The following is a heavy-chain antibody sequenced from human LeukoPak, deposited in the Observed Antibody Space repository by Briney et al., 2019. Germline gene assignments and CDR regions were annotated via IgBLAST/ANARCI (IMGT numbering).Heavy chain of an antibody. CDR2: IGGSGDST. V-gene: IGHV3-23*01. Sequence: GGSLRLSCAASGFTFNTYAMSWVRQAPGKGLDWVSTIGGSGDSTNYADSVKGRFTISRDKSKNMLYLQTHSLRVEDTAVYYCAKGKGTSSSSIDWWGQGTLVTVSS. CDR3: AKGKGTSSSSIDW. D-gene: IGHD2/OR15-2a*01. CDR1: GFTFNTYA. J-gene: IGHJ4*02.